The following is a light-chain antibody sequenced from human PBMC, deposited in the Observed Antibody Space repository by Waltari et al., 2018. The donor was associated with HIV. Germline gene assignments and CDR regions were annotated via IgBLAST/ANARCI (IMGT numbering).Light chain of an antibody. V-gene: IGLV1-44*01. Sequence: QSVLTQPPSASGTPGRRVTISCSGSSPNLGSNTVNWYQQLPETAPKLLIYSNNQRPSGVPDRFSGSKSGTSASLSISGLQSEDEADYYCATWDDSLSWVFGGGTKLTVL. CDR2: SNN. CDR3: ATWDDSLSWV. J-gene: IGLJ3*02. CDR1: SPNLGSNT.